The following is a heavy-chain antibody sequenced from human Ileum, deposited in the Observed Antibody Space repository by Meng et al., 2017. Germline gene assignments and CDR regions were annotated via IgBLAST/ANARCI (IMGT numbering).Heavy chain of an antibody. CDR3: VRHGGKYFDY. Sequence: QVQLQESGPGLVKPSGTLSLTCAVSGGAISSGTWWSWVRQPPGKGLQWIGEFHPGSGATYNPSLKARVTISEDKSMNQFSLRLTSVTAADTAIFYCVRHGGKYFDYWGQGIPVTVFS. J-gene: IGHJ4*02. CDR2: FHPGSGA. D-gene: IGHD2-15*01. V-gene: IGHV4-4*02. CDR1: GGAISSGTW.